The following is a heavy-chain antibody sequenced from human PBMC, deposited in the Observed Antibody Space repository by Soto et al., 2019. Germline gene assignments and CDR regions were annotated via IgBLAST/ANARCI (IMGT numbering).Heavy chain of an antibody. CDR3: AREGTFVDTAMVTIPWFDP. D-gene: IGHD5-18*01. Sequence: SLRLSCAASGFPFSSYGMHWVRQAPGKGLEWVAVIWYDGSNKYYADSVKGRFTISRDNSKNTLYLQMNSLRAEDTAVDYCAREGTFVDTAMVTIPWFDPWGQGTLVTVSS. V-gene: IGHV3-33*01. CDR1: GFPFSSYG. CDR2: IWYDGSNK. J-gene: IGHJ5*02.